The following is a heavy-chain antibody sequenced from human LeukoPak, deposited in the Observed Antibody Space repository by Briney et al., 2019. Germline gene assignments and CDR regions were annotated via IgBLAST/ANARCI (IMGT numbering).Heavy chain of an antibody. CDR1: GFIFSDYY. D-gene: IGHD4-17*01. J-gene: IGHJ4*02. V-gene: IGHV3-11*01. Sequence: GGSLRLSCAASGFIFSDYYMTWIRQAPGKGLEWVSSISGGGETTYYADSAKGRFTISRDNSQNTLYLQMNSLRAEDTAVYYCARDYADYVGYFFFDYWGQGTLVTVSS. CDR2: ISGGGETT. CDR3: ARDYADYVGYFFFDY.